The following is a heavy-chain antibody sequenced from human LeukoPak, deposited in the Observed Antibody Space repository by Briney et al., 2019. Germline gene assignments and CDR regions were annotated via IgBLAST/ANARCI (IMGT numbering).Heavy chain of an antibody. V-gene: IGHV3-30*04. CDR2: ISHTGSIE. CDR1: GFTFTTYV. J-gene: IGHJ6*03. D-gene: IGHD2-15*01. CDR3: ARDRAVALPTYYYYMDV. Sequence: PGGPLRLSCAASGFTFTTYVMHWVRQAPGKGLEWVAVISHTGSIETYADSVKGRFTISRDNSKNTVYLQMNSLKTEDTAVYYCARDRAVALPTYYYYMDVWGKGTTVTVSS.